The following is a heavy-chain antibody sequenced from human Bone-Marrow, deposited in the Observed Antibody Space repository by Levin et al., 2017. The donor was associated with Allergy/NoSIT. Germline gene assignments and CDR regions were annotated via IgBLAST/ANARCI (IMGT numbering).Heavy chain of an antibody. Sequence: SSETLSLTCTVSGGSISSYYWSWIRQPAGKGLEWIGRIYTSGSTNYNPSLKSRVTMSVDTSKNQFSLKLSSVTAADTAVYYCAREGSGYGNYYYYGMDVWGQGTTVTVSS. J-gene: IGHJ6*02. V-gene: IGHV4-4*07. CDR2: IYTSGST. CDR1: GGSISSYY. D-gene: IGHD6-13*01. CDR3: AREGSGYGNYYYYGMDV.